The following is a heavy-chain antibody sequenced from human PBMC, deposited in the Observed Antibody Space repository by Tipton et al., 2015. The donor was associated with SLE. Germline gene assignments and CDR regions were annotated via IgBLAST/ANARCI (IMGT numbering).Heavy chain of an antibody. CDR3: ARGVATITPFLD. CDR1: GGSINSGY. CDR2: IYYSGST. J-gene: IGHJ4*02. D-gene: IGHD5-24*01. Sequence: LRLSCTVSGGSINSGYWNWIRQPPGKGLESVGYIYYSGSTNYNPSLKSRVTISVDTSKNQFSLKLTSVTAADTAVYYCARGVATITPFLDWGQGTLVTVSS. V-gene: IGHV4-59*01.